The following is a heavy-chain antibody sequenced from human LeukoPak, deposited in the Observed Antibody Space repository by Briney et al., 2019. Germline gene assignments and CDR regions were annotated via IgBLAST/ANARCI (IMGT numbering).Heavy chain of an antibody. J-gene: IGHJ4*02. D-gene: IGHD5-24*01. CDR2: IYFSGNT. V-gene: IGHV4-39*01. CDR1: GGSISSDDYY. Sequence: SETLSLTCIVSGGSISSDDYYWNWIRQPPGKGLEWIGSIYFSGNTYYNPSLKSRVTISVDKSKNQFSLRLSSVTASDTAVYYCARTPRDGYNSPYFDYWGQGTLVTVSS. CDR3: ARTPRDGYNSPYFDY.